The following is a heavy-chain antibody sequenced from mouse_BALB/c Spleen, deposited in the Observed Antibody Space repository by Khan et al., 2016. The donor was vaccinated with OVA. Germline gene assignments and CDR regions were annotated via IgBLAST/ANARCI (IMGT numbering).Heavy chain of an antibody. CDR3: ARVSGGDFDY. CDR2: ISYSGNT. J-gene: IGHJ2*02. D-gene: IGHD4-1*01. V-gene: IGHV3-2*02. Sequence: EVQLQESGPGLVKPSQSLSLTCTVTGYSITSDYAWNWIRQFPGNKLEWMGFISYSGNTKYNPSLKSRFSITPDTSKNQFFLQFNSVTTEDTATYYCARVSGGDFDYWGQGTSLTVSS. CDR1: GYSITSDYA.